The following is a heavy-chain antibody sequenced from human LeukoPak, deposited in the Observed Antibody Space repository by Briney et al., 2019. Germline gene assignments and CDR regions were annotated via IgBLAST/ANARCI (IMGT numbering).Heavy chain of an antibody. D-gene: IGHD5-18*01. CDR2: ISGSGDST. CDR3: AKGRRKQPNDAFDI. Sequence: GGSLRLSCAASGFTFSSYAMYWVRQAPGKGLEWVSAISGSGDSTYYADSVKGRFTISRDNSKNTLYLQMNSLRAEDTALYYCAKGRRKQPNDAFDIWGQGTMVTVSS. J-gene: IGHJ3*02. V-gene: IGHV3-23*01. CDR1: GFTFSSYA.